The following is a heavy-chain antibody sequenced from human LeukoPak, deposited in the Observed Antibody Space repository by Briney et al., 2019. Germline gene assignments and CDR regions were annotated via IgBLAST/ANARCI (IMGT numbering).Heavy chain of an antibody. CDR1: GYTFTGYY. V-gene: IGHV1-2*02. CDR3: ARDTQSRYSGLLDY. CDR2: INPNSGGT. J-gene: IGHJ4*02. D-gene: IGHD2-15*01. Sequence: GASVKVSCKASGYTFTGYYMHWVRQAPGQGLEWMGWINPNSGGTNYAQKFQGRVTMTTDTSTSTAYMELRSLRSDDTALYYCARDTQSRYSGLLDYWGQGTLITVSS.